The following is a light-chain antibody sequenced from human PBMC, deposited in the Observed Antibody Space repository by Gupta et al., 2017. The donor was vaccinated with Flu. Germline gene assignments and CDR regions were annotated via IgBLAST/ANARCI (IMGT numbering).Light chain of an antibody. CDR1: NNHIGGYDY. CDR2: EVN. J-gene: IGLJ3*02. V-gene: IGLV2-14*01. Sequence: SALTQPASVPRSPGQTLIIPSPGTNNHIGGYDYVSWYQQNPGRAPKLIIYEVNRRPSGIPSRFSGSKYGDTAYLTITGLQAEDEADYYCNSFISTTIPGVFGGGTKLTVL. CDR3: NSFISTTIPGV.